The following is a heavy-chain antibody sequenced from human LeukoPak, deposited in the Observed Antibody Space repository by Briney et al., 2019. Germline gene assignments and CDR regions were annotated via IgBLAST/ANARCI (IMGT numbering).Heavy chain of an antibody. J-gene: IGHJ4*02. Sequence: PGGSLRLSCAASGFTFSSYAMSWVRQAPGKGLEWVSAISGSGGSTYYADSVKGRFTISRDNSNNTLYLQMNSLRAEDTAVYYCAKESYYCSSTSCYSDFGGQGTLVTVSS. CDR2: ISGSGGST. D-gene: IGHD2-2*01. V-gene: IGHV3-23*01. CDR3: AKESYYCSSTSCYSDF. CDR1: GFTFSSYA.